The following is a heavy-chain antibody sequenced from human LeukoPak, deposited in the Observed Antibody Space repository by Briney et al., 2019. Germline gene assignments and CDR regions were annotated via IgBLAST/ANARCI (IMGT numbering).Heavy chain of an antibody. CDR1: GFTFRTYG. CDR2: ISSSGGGT. CDR3: ARLNMVRGVN. V-gene: IGHV3-23*01. Sequence: GGSLRLSCAASGFTFRTYGMSWVRQAPGKGLEWVSAISSSGGGTYYADSVKGRFTISRDNSKNTLYLQMNSLRAEDTAVYYCARLNMVRGVNWGQGTLVTVSS. D-gene: IGHD3-10*01. J-gene: IGHJ4*02.